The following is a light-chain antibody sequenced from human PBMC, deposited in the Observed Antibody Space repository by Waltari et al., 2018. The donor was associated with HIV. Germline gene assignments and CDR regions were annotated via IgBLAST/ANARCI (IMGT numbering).Light chain of an antibody. CDR3: ATWADRPSGPVV. CDR1: SSN. CDR2: RNN. J-gene: IGLJ2*01. Sequence: QSVLTQPPSASGTPGQRVTISCSGSSSNVHWYQKLPGTAPKLLIFRNNQRASVVPDRFSGSKSGTSASLVISGLRSEDEADYYCATWADRPSGPVVFGGGTKVTVL. V-gene: IGLV1-47*01.